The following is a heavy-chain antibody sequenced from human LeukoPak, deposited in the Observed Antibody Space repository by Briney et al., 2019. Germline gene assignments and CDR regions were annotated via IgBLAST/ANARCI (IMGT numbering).Heavy chain of an antibody. CDR2: INPNSGGT. Sequence: ASVKVSCKASGYTFTGHYMHWVRQAPGQGLEWMGWINPNSGGTNYAQKFQGRVTMTRDTSISTAYMELSRLRSDDTAVYYCARGGVFWSGYLFYFDYWGQGTLVTVSS. CDR3: ARGGVFWSGYLFYFDY. D-gene: IGHD3-3*01. V-gene: IGHV1-2*02. CDR1: GYTFTGHY. J-gene: IGHJ4*02.